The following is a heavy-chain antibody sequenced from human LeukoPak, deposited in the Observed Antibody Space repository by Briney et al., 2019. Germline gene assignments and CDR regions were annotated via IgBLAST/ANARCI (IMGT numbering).Heavy chain of an antibody. CDR2: ILDSGYST. V-gene: IGHV3-23*01. Sequence: GGSQRLSCAASGFTISSYAMSWVRQAPGKGLEWVSGILDSGYSTYYANSVKGRFTISRDNSNNTLYLQMNSLRAEDTAVYYCAKLGGHPLHNYYVGVWGKGTTVAASS. CDR3: AKLGGHPLHNYYVGV. D-gene: IGHD3-16*01. CDR1: GFTISSYA. J-gene: IGHJ6*03.